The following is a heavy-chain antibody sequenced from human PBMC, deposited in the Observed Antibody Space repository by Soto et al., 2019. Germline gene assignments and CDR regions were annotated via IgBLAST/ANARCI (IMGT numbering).Heavy chain of an antibody. D-gene: IGHD2-15*01. CDR2: ISGSGTII. CDR3: ARDRGYDAHDYYYNAMDV. Sequence: PGGSLRLSCAASGFTFSSYVMNWVRQAPGKGLEWLSYISGSGTIILYADSVKGRFTISRDNAKNSLYPQMNSLGVEDTAVYYCARDRGYDAHDYYYNAMDVWGQGTTVTVSS. CDR1: GFTFSSYV. J-gene: IGHJ6*02. V-gene: IGHV3-48*03.